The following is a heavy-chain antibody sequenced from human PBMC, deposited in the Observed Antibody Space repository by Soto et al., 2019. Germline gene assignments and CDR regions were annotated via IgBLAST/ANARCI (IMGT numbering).Heavy chain of an antibody. CDR1: GFTISGHW. D-gene: IGHD6-19*01. Sequence: GGSLRLSCAASGFTISGHWMHWVRQAPGKGLVWVSRINSDGSSTTYADSVKGRFTISRDNAKNTLFMQMNSLGVEDTAVYYCARDGAVAGIYYGMDVWGQGTTVTVSS. CDR2: INSDGSST. CDR3: ARDGAVAGIYYGMDV. V-gene: IGHV3-74*01. J-gene: IGHJ6*02.